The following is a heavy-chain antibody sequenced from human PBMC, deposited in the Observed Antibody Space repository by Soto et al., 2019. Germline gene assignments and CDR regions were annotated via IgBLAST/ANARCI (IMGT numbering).Heavy chain of an antibody. J-gene: IGHJ4*02. CDR1: GGTFSSYA. CDR2: IIPIFGTA. CDR3: ARHSKYYYDSSGSSYFDY. V-gene: IGHV1-69*13. D-gene: IGHD3-22*01. Sequence: SVKVSCKASGGTFSSYAISWVRQAPGRGLEWMGGIIPIFGTANYAQKFQGRVTITADESTSTAYMELSSLRSEDTAVYYCARHSKYYYDSSGSSYFDYWGQGTLVPVSS.